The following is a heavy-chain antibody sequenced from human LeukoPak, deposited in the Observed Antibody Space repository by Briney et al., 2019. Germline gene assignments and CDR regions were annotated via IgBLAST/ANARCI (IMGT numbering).Heavy chain of an antibody. CDR3: ARVYSSGWYYFDY. CDR2: INAGNSNT. CDR1: GYTFTSYA. V-gene: IGHV1-3*01. Sequence: ASVKVSCKASGYTFTSYAMHWVRQAPGQRLEWMGWINAGNSNTKYSQKFQGRVTITRDTSASTAYMELSSLRSEDTAVYYCARVYSSGWYYFDYWGQGTLVTVSS. D-gene: IGHD6-19*01. J-gene: IGHJ4*02.